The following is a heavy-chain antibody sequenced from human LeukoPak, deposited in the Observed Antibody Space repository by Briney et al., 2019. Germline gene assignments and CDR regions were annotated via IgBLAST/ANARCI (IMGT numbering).Heavy chain of an antibody. J-gene: IGHJ4*02. CDR2: ISSSSSYI. D-gene: IGHD2-2*01. V-gene: IGHV3-21*01. CDR3: AKGAIRTSITCYFDY. Sequence: GGSLRLSCAASGFTFSSYSMNWVRQAPGKGLEWVSSISSSSSYIYYADSVKGRFTISRDNAKNSLYLQMNSLRAEDTAVYYCAKGAIRTSITCYFDYWGQGTLVTVSS. CDR1: GFTFSSYS.